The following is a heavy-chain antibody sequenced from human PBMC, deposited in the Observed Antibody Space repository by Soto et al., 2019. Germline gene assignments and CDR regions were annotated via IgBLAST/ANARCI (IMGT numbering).Heavy chain of an antibody. CDR2: IYYSGST. D-gene: IGHD3-10*01. V-gene: IGHV4-59*01. Sequence: SETLSLTCTVSGGSISSYYWSWIRQPPGKGLEWIGYIYYSGSTNYNPSLKSRVTISVDTSKNQFSLKLSSVTAADTAVYYCATERYYGSGSTFDYWGQGTPVTVSS. CDR3: ATERYYGSGSTFDY. J-gene: IGHJ4*02. CDR1: GGSISSYY.